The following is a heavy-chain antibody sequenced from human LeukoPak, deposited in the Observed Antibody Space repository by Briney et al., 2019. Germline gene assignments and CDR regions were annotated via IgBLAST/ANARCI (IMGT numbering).Heavy chain of an antibody. CDR3: ARAVRYQLLPDY. D-gene: IGHD2-2*01. Sequence: ASVKVSCKASGYTFSNYDISWVRQATGQGLEWMGWMSPNSGNTGYALQFQGRVTFSTDSSKTTGYMEMSSVRSDDTAVYYCARAVRYQLLPDYWGQGTLVTVSS. V-gene: IGHV1-8*01. CDR1: GYTFSNYD. CDR2: MSPNSGNT. J-gene: IGHJ4*02.